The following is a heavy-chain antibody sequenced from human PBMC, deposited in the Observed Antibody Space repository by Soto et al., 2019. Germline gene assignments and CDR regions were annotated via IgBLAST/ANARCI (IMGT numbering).Heavy chain of an antibody. CDR3: ARVDTATHYYYYYYMDV. Sequence: GESLKISCKGSGYSFTSYWIGWVRQMPGKGLEWMGIIYPGDSDTRYSPSFQGQVTILADKSISTAYLQWSSLKASDTAMYYCARVDTATHYYYYYYMDVWGKGTTVTVSS. CDR1: GYSFTSYW. D-gene: IGHD5-18*01. J-gene: IGHJ6*03. CDR2: IYPGDSDT. V-gene: IGHV5-51*01.